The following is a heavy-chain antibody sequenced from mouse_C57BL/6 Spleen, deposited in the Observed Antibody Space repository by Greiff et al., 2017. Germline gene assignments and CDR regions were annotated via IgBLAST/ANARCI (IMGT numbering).Heavy chain of an antibody. Sequence: LVESGPELVKPGASVKISCKASGYAFSSSWMNWVKQRPGKGLEWIGRIYPGDGDTNYNGKFKGKATLTADKSSSTAYMQLSSLTSEDSAVYCCARRDDYFDYWGQGTTLTVSS. J-gene: IGHJ2*01. CDR1: GYAFSSSW. V-gene: IGHV1-82*01. CDR2: IYPGDGDT. CDR3: ARRDDYFDY.